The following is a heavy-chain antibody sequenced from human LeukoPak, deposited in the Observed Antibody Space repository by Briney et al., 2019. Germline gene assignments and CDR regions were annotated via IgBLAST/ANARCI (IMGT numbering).Heavy chain of an antibody. CDR3: ARATSETRYGRQADAFDI. V-gene: IGHV4-59*12. CDR1: GGSISSYY. Sequence: SETLSLTCTVSGGSISSYYWSWIRQPPGKGLEWIGYIYYSGSTNYNPSLKSRVTISVDTSKNQFSLKLSSVTAADTAVYYCARATSETRYGRQADAFDIWGQGTMVTVSS. J-gene: IGHJ3*02. CDR2: IYYSGST. D-gene: IGHD5-18*01.